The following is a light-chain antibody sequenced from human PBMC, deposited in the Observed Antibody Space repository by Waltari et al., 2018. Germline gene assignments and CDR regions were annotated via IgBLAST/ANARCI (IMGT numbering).Light chain of an antibody. CDR2: GAS. Sequence: EIVMTQSPATLSVSPGERATLSCRASLRVSSNLAWYQQKPGQAPRLLIYGASTRATGIPARFSGSGSGTEFTLTISSLQSEDFAVYYCQQYNNWPWTFGQGTKVEIK. J-gene: IGKJ1*01. V-gene: IGKV3-15*01. CDR3: QQYNNWPWT. CDR1: LRVSSN.